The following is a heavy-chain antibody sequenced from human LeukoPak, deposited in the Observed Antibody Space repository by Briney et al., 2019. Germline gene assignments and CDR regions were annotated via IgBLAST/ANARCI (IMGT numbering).Heavy chain of an antibody. V-gene: IGHV3-21*01. CDR2: ISSSIGYI. CDR1: GFTFSSYS. CDR3: ANNYDYGDYPGYYGMDV. Sequence: SGGSLRLPCAASGFTFSSYSMNWVRQAPGKGLEWVSSISSSIGYIYYADSVKGRFTISRDNAKNSLYLQMNSLRAEDTAVYYCANNYDYGDYPGYYGMDVWGQGTTVTVSS. D-gene: IGHD4-17*01. J-gene: IGHJ6*02.